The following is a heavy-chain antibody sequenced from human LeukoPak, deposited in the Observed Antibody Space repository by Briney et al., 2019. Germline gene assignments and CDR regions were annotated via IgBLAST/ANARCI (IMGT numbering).Heavy chain of an antibody. CDR2: ISYDGSNK. D-gene: IGHD3-22*01. Sequence: PGGSLRLSCAASGFTFSSYAMHWVRQAPGKGLEWVAVISYDGSNKYYADSVKGRFTISRDNSKNTLYLQVNSLRAEDTAVYYCARDQHYYDSSGYFDYWGQGTLVTVSS. J-gene: IGHJ4*02. CDR1: GFTFSSYA. CDR3: ARDQHYYDSSGYFDY. V-gene: IGHV3-30*04.